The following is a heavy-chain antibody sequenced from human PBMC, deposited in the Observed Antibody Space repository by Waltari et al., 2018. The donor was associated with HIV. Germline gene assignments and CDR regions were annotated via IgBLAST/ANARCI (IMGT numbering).Heavy chain of an antibody. V-gene: IGHV3-30*04. CDR3: ARVGY. J-gene: IGHJ4*02. CDR1: GFTFSSYA. Sequence: QVQLVESGGGVVQPGRSLRLSCAASGFTFSSYAMHWVRQAPGKGLAWVAVISYDGSNKYYAGSVKGRFTISRDNSKNTLYLQMNSLRAEDTAVYYCARVGYWGQGTLVTVSS. CDR2: ISYDGSNK.